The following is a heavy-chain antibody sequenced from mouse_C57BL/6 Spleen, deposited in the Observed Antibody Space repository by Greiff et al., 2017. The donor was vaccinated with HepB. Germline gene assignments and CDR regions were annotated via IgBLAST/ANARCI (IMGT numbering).Heavy chain of an antibody. J-gene: IGHJ1*03. Sequence: QVQLQQPGAELVKPGASVKLSCKASGYTFTSYWMHWVKQRPGRGLEWIGRIDPHSGGTKYNEKFTRKATLTVDKPSSTAYMQLSSMTSEDSAVYDGAVVYDDGSRPFDGWGTGTTVTVCS. V-gene: IGHV1-72*01. CDR2: IDPHSGGT. CDR3: AVVYDDGSRPFDG. D-gene: IGHD1-1*01. CDR1: GYTFTSYW.